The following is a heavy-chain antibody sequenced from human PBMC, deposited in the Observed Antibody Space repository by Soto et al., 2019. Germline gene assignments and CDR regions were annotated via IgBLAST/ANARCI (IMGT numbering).Heavy chain of an antibody. CDR1: GGSFSGYY. Sequence: KQSQTLSLPCAVYGGSFSGYYWSWIRQPPGKGLEWIGEINHSGSTNYNPSLKSRVTISVDTSKNQFSLKLSSVTAADTAVYYCARLPPYDFWSGYYIDYYYYYMDVWGKGTTVTVSS. CDR3: ARLPPYDFWSGYYIDYYYYYMDV. V-gene: IGHV4-34*01. D-gene: IGHD3-3*01. J-gene: IGHJ6*03. CDR2: INHSGST.